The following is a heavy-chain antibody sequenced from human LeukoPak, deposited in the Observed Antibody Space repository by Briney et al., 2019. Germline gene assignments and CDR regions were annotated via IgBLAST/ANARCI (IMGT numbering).Heavy chain of an antibody. Sequence: HSGGSLRLSCAASGFTFSSYAMSWVRQAPGKGLEWVSAISGSGGSTYYADSVKGRFTISRDNSKNTLYLQMNSLRAEDTAVYYCAKVRDSGYGYLDYWGQGTLVTVSS. V-gene: IGHV3-23*01. CDR2: ISGSGGST. D-gene: IGHD5-12*01. CDR3: AKVRDSGYGYLDY. CDR1: GFTFSSYA. J-gene: IGHJ4*02.